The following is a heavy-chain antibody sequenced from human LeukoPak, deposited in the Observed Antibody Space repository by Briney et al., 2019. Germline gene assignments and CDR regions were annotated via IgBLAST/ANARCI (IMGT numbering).Heavy chain of an antibody. J-gene: IGHJ4*02. D-gene: IGHD3-22*01. CDR1: GFTFSSYA. Sequence: GGSLRLSCAASGFTFSSYAMSWVRQAPGKGLEWVSAISGSGGSTYYADSVKGRFTISGDNSKNTLYLQMNSLRAEDTAVYYCAKGDYYDSSGYYYVRWGQGTLVTVSS. CDR3: AKGDYYDSSGYYYVR. CDR2: ISGSGGST. V-gene: IGHV3-23*01.